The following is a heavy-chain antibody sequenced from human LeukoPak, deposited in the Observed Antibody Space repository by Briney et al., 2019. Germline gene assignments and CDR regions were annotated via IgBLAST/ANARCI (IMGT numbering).Heavy chain of an antibody. D-gene: IGHD3-3*01. V-gene: IGHV3-33*01. CDR1: GFTFSSYG. CDR3: ARDRVVRTPNKWINWFDP. Sequence: PGRSLRLSCAASGFTFSSYGMHWVRQAPGKGLEWVAVIWYDGSNKYYADSVKGRFTISRDNSKNTLYLQMNSLRAEDTAVYYCARDRVVRTPNKWINWFDPWGQGTLVTVSS. CDR2: IWYDGSNK. J-gene: IGHJ5*02.